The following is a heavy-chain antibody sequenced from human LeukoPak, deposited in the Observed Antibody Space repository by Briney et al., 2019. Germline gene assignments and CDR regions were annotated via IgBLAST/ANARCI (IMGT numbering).Heavy chain of an antibody. CDR3: ARTEMATIPDFDY. CDR1: GYTFTSYY. J-gene: IGHJ4*02. D-gene: IGHD5-24*01. Sequence: ASVKVSCKASGYTFTSYYMHWVRQAPGQGLEWMGIINPSGGSTSYAQKFQGRVTITRDTSASTAYMELSSLRSEDTAVFYCARTEMATIPDFDYWGQGTLVTVSS. V-gene: IGHV1-46*01. CDR2: INPSGGST.